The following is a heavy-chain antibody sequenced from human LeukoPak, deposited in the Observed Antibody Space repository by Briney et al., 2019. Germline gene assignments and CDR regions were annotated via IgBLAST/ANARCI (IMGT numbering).Heavy chain of an antibody. D-gene: IGHD3-16*01. CDR3: ARALLRGSYSDFDY. CDR1: GYTFTGYY. Sequence: GALVKVSCKASGYTFTGYYMHWVRQAPGQGLEWMGWISPNNGGTNYAQQFQGRVTTTRDTSTTTAYMELSSLRSDDTAVYFCARALLRGSYSDFDYWGQGTLVTVSS. CDR2: ISPNNGGT. J-gene: IGHJ4*02. V-gene: IGHV1-2*02.